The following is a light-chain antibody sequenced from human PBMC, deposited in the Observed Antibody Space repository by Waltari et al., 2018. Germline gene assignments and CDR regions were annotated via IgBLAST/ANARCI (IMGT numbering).Light chain of an antibody. V-gene: IGKV1-13*02. CDR2: DAS. J-gene: IGKJ4*01. Sequence: AVQLTQSPSPLSASVGDRVTITCRASQAISSALAWYQQKPGKAPNLLIYDASNLESGVPSRFSGSGSGTHFTLTISSLQPADFATYYCQQLHSYPVTFGGGTKVETK. CDR1: QAISSA. CDR3: QQLHSYPVT.